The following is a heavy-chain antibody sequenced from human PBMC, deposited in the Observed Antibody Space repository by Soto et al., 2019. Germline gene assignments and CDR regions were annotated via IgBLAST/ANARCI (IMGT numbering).Heavy chain of an antibody. CDR3: ARDIPQYYDFWSGYYTYYYYGMDV. CDR1: GGSISSSNW. CDR2: IYHSGST. J-gene: IGHJ6*02. D-gene: IGHD3-3*01. V-gene: IGHV4-4*02. Sequence: SETLSLTCAVSGGSISSSNWWSWVRQPPGKGLEWIGEIYHSGSTNYNPSLKSRVTISVDKSKNQFSLKLSSVTAADTAVHYCARDIPQYYDFWSGYYTYYYYGMDVWGQGTTVT.